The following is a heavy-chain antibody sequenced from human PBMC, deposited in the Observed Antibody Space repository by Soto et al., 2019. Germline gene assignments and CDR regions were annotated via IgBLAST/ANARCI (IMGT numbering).Heavy chain of an antibody. CDR3: ARDQPGYSYGYGLGY. CDR2: ISSSSSYI. V-gene: IGHV3-21*01. CDR1: GFTFSSYS. D-gene: IGHD5-18*01. J-gene: IGHJ4*02. Sequence: EVQLVESGGGLVKPGGSLRLSCAASGFTFSSYSMNSVRQAPGKGLEWVSSISSSSSYIYYADSVKGRFTISRDNAKNSLHLQMNSLRAEDTAVYYCARDQPGYSYGYGLGYWGQGTLVTVSS.